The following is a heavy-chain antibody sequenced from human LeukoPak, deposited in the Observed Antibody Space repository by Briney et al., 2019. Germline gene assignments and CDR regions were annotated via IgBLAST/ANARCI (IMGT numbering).Heavy chain of an antibody. V-gene: IGHV3-7*01. CDR3: ARDRTYDSSFDAFDI. CDR2: IKQDGSEK. CDR1: GFTFSSYW. Sequence: PGGSLRLSCAASGFTFSSYWMSWVRQAPGKGLEWVANIKQDGSEKYYVDSVKGRFTISRDNSKNTLYLQMNSLRAEDTAVYYCARDRTYDSSFDAFDIWGQGTMVTVSS. J-gene: IGHJ3*02. D-gene: IGHD3-22*01.